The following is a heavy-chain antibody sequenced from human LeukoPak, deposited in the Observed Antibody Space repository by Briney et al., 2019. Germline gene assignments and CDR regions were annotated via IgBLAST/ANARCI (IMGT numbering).Heavy chain of an antibody. Sequence: GGSLRLSCAASGFTFSSYAMSWVRQAPGKGLEWVSAISGSGGSTNYADSVKGRFTISRDNSKNTLYLQMNSLRAEDTAVYYCAKDRSSTSFYYYYYMDVWGKGTTVTVSS. D-gene: IGHD2-2*01. V-gene: IGHV3-23*01. J-gene: IGHJ6*03. CDR1: GFTFSSYA. CDR2: ISGSGGST. CDR3: AKDRSSTSFYYYYYMDV.